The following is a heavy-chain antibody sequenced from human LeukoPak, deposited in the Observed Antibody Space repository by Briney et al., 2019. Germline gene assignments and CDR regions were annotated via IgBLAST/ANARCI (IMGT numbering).Heavy chain of an antibody. D-gene: IGHD3-22*01. CDR3: ARAPYYYDLEDY. V-gene: IGHV1-18*01. CDR2: ISAYNGNT. CDR1: GYTFTIYG. J-gene: IGHJ4*02. Sequence: GSAWVSPMPPGYTFTIYGIRSGSPAPGEGVWWRGWISAYNGNTNYAQKLQGRVTMTTHTSTSTAYMELRSLRSDDTAVYYCARAPYYYDLEDYWGQGTLVTVSS.